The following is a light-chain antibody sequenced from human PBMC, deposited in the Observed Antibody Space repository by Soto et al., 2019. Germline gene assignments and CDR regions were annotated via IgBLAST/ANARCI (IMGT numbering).Light chain of an antibody. Sequence: GDRVTITCRASQSISSYLNWYQQKPGKAPKLLIYAASSLQSGVPSRFSGSGSGTDFTLTISSLQPEDFAPYYCQQSYSTPGTFGQGTKVEIK. CDR1: QSISSY. CDR2: AAS. CDR3: QQSYSTPGT. J-gene: IGKJ1*01. V-gene: IGKV1-39*01.